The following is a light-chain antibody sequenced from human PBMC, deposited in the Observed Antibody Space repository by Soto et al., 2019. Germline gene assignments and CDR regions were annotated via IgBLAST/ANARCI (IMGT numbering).Light chain of an antibody. J-gene: IGKJ2*01. Sequence: EIVLTQSTGTLSLSPGERATLSCRASQSVSSSYLAWYQQKPGQAPRLLIYGASSRATGIPDRFSGSGSGTDFTLTISRLEPEDFAVYYRQQYGSSSYTFGQGTKLEIK. V-gene: IGKV3-20*01. CDR1: QSVSSSY. CDR3: QQYGSSSYT. CDR2: GAS.